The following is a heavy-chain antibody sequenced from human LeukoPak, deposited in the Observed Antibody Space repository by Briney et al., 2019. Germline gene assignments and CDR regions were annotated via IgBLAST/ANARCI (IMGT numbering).Heavy chain of an antibody. D-gene: IGHD3-10*01. V-gene: IGHV1-2*02. J-gene: IGHJ4*02. CDR1: GHTFSGYY. CDR2: INPNGGDT. CDR3: AKHYSGNSRVFDY. Sequence: ASVKVSCKASGHTFSGYYMHWVRQAPGQAFEWMGWINPNGGDTNYAQKFQGRVTLTTDTAISTAYLELSSLKSDDTAVYYCAKHYSGNSRVFDYWGQGSLVTVSS.